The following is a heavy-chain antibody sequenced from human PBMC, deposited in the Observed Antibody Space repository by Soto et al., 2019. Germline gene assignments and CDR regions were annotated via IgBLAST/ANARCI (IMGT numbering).Heavy chain of an antibody. CDR1: GGTFSSYA. V-gene: IGHV1-69*12. Sequence: QVQLVQSGAEVKKPGSSVKVSCKASGGTFSSYAISWVRQAPGQGLEWMGGIIPIFGTANYAQKFQGRVTITADESTSTAYMELSSLRSEDTAVYYCATDRQLRYFDWLPEDWYFDLWGRGSLVTVSS. J-gene: IGHJ2*01. D-gene: IGHD3-9*01. CDR3: ATDRQLRYFDWLPEDWYFDL. CDR2: IIPIFGTA.